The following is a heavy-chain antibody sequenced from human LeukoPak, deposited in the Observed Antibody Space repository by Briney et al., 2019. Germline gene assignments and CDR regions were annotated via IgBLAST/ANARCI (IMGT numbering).Heavy chain of an antibody. CDR3: ARDVGGSGNYGFDW. J-gene: IGHJ4*02. CDR2: ISTSSTYR. Sequence: GGSLRLSCAASGFTFSSYSMSWVRQAPGKGLEWVSGISTSSTYRLYADSVKGRFTISRDNAKSSLYLEMNSLRAEDTAVYYCARDVGGSGNYGFDWWGQGILVTVSS. D-gene: IGHD3-10*01. V-gene: IGHV3-21*01. CDR1: GFTFSSYS.